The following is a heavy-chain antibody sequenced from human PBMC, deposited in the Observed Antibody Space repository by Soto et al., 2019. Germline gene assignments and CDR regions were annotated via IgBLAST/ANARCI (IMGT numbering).Heavy chain of an antibody. CDR3: ARAHYGAYGYGMDV. CDR2: IYDSGTT. D-gene: IGHD4-17*01. CDR1: GGSISSGGYS. J-gene: IGHJ6*02. V-gene: IGHV4-30-2*01. Sequence: QLQLQESGSGLVKPSQTLSLTCAVSGGSISSGGYSWTWIRQPPGKGLEWIGYIYDSGTTYYNPSLKSRVTIAVDRSKNQFSLKLSSVTAADTAVYYCARAHYGAYGYGMDVWGQGTTVTVSS.